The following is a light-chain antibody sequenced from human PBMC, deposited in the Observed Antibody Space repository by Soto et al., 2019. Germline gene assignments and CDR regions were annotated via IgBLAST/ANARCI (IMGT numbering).Light chain of an antibody. CDR3: RQYGSSPAYT. J-gene: IGKJ2*01. CDR1: QSLSSY. CDR2: GAS. V-gene: IGKV3-20*01. Sequence: IVLTQSPGTLSLSPGERATLSCRASQSLSSYLAWYQQKPGQAPRLLIYGASIRATGIPDSFSGSGSGTDFTFTISRLEPEDFAVYYCRQYGSSPAYTFGQGTKLEIK.